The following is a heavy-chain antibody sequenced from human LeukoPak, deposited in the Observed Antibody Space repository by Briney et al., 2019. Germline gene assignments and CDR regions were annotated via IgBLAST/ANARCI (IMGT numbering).Heavy chain of an antibody. V-gene: IGHV3-30*18. CDR3: AKDGVEQWLAYYFDY. CDR2: ISYDGNNK. Sequence: GRSLRLSCAASGFTFSSYGMHWVRQAPGKGLEWVAAISYDGNNKYYADSVKGRLAISRDNSKNTLYVQMNSLRAEDKAVYYCAKDGVEQWLAYYFDYWGQGTLVTVSS. CDR1: GFTFSSYG. J-gene: IGHJ4*02. D-gene: IGHD6-19*01.